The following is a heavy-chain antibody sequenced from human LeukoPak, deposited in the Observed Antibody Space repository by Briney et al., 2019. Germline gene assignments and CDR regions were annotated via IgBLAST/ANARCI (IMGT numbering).Heavy chain of an antibody. D-gene: IGHD2-2*01. Sequence: SETLSLTCTVSGGSISSYYWSWIRQPPGKGLEWIGYIYYSGSTYYNPSLKSRVTISVDTSKNQFSLKLSSVTAADTAVYYCARASIVVVPAASVCWFDPWGQGTLVTVSS. CDR3: ARASIVVVPAASVCWFDP. CDR1: GGSISSYY. J-gene: IGHJ5*02. V-gene: IGHV4-59*12. CDR2: IYYSGST.